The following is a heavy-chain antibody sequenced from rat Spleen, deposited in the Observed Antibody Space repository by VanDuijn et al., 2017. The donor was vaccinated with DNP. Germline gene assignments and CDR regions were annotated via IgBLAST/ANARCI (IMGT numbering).Heavy chain of an antibody. CDR2: VSPDGGTT. CDR1: GFTFSDYN. CDR3: ATEGGRG. V-gene: IGHV5-7*01. D-gene: IGHD4-3*01. Sequence: EVQLVESGGDLVQPGRSLKLSCAASGFTFSDYNMPWVRQAPERGLEWVASVSPDGGTTYYRDSVKGRFTISRDNAKSTLYLQMDSLRSEDTATYYCATEGGRGWGQGVMVTVSS. J-gene: IGHJ2*01.